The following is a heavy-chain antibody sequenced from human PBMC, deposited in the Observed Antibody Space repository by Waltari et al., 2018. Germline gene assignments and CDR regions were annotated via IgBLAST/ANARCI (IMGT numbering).Heavy chain of an antibody. V-gene: IGHV3-7*03. Sequence: EVQLVESGGGLVQPGGSLRLSCAASGFTFSSYWMSWVRQAPGKGLEWVANIKQDGSEKYYVDSVKGRSTISRDNAKKSLYLQMNSLRAEDTAVYYCAKDFAGSGYYPLEKGAFDIWGQGTMVTVSS. D-gene: IGHD3-22*01. CDR3: AKDFAGSGYYPLEKGAFDI. CDR2: IKQDGSEK. CDR1: GFTFSSYW. J-gene: IGHJ3*02.